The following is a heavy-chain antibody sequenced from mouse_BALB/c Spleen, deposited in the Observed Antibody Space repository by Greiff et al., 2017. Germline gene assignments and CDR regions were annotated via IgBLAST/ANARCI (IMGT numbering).Heavy chain of an antibody. CDR3: ARVGYDYDHYFDY. CDR2: INPSSGYT. Sequence: LVESGAELARPGASVKMSCKASGYTFTSYTMHWVKQRPGQGLEWIGYINPSSGYTNYNQKFKDKATLTADKSSSTAYMQLSSLTSEDSAVYYCARVGYDYDHYFDYWGQGTTLTVSS. J-gene: IGHJ2*01. V-gene: IGHV1-4*01. D-gene: IGHD2-4*01. CDR1: GYTFTSYT.